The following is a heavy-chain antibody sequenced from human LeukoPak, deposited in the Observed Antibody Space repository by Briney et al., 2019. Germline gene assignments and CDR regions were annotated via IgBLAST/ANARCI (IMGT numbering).Heavy chain of an antibody. CDR3: ANYLTIGGNSYGFDH. CDR2: IHYSGST. D-gene: IGHD5-18*01. Sequence: PSETLSLTCTVSGGSIRSNYWSWIRQPPGKGLEWIGYIHYSGSTNYNPSLKSRVTISVDTSKNQFSLKLSSVTAADTAVYYCANYLTIGGNSYGFDHWGQGTLVTVSS. CDR1: GGSIRSNY. J-gene: IGHJ4*02. V-gene: IGHV4-59*08.